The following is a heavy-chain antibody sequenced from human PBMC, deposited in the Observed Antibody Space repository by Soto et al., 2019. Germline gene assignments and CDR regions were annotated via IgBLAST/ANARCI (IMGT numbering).Heavy chain of an antibody. CDR2: ISYDGSNE. D-gene: IGHD5-18*01. Sequence: GGSLRLSCVDSGFTFSSSGIHWVRQAPGKGLEWVALISYDGSNEYYADSVKGRFTISRDNPKNTLYLQMNSLRAEDTAVYYCAKDFVDTGIYGMDVWGQGTTVTVSS. CDR3: AKDFVDTGIYGMDV. V-gene: IGHV3-30*18. J-gene: IGHJ6*02. CDR1: GFTFSSSG.